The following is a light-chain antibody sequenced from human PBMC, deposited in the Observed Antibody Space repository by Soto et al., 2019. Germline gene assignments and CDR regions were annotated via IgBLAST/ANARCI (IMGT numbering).Light chain of an antibody. CDR2: DAS. Sequence: EIVLTQSSATLSFSPGQRSTLSCSASQSVTSYVAWYQQKPGQAPRLLIYDASNRATGIPARFSGSGSGTDFTLTISSLEPEDFAVYYCQQRSNWPPWTFGQGTKVDIK. J-gene: IGKJ1*01. V-gene: IGKV3-11*01. CDR3: QQRSNWPPWT. CDR1: QSVTSY.